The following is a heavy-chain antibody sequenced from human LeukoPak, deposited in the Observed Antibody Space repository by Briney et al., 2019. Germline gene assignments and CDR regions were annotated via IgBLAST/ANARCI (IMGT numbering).Heavy chain of an antibody. CDR1: GGTFSSYA. D-gene: IGHD2-2*01. V-gene: IGHV1-69*05. J-gene: IGHJ4*02. CDR3: ARSYCSSTSCYRAPAGFDY. Sequence: SVTVSCKASGGTFSSYAISWVRQAPGQGLEWMGGIIPIFGTANYAQKFQGRVTITTDESTSTAYMELSSLRSEDTAVYYCARSYCSSTSCYRAPAGFDYWGQGTLVTVSS. CDR2: IIPIFGTA.